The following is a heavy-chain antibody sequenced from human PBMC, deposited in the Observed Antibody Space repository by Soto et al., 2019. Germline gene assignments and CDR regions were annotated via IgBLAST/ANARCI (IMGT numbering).Heavy chain of an antibody. CDR3: ARLVAAAGTGVDNWFDP. D-gene: IGHD6-13*01. CDR1: GGSISSSSYY. V-gene: IGHV4-39*01. CDR2: IYYSGST. J-gene: IGHJ5*02. Sequence: QLQLQESGPGLVKPSETLSLTCTVSGGSISSSSYYWGWIRQPPGKGLVWIGSIYYSGSTYYNPSLKSRVTISVDTSKNQFSLKLSSVTAADTAVYYCARLVAAAGTGVDNWFDPWGQGTLVTVSS.